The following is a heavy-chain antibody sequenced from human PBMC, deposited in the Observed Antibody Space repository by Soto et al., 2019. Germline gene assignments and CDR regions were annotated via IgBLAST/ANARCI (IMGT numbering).Heavy chain of an antibody. CDR2: IYYSGST. CDR3: ARVVAANRYGMDV. Sequence: SETLSLTCTVSGGSIISGGYYWSWIHQHPGKGLEWIGYIYYSGSTYYNPSLKSRVTISVDTSKNQFSLKLSSVTAADTAVYYCARVVAANRYGMDVWGQGTTVTVSS. J-gene: IGHJ6*02. V-gene: IGHV4-31*03. D-gene: IGHD2-15*01. CDR1: GGSIISGGYY.